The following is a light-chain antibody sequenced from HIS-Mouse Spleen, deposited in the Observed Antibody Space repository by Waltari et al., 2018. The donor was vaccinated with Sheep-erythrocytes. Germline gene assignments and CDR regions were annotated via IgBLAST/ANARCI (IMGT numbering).Light chain of an antibody. CDR2: EGS. V-gene: IGLV2-23*01. CDR1: SSDVGSYNL. CDR3: CSYAGSSTPWV. Sequence: SALTQPASVSGSPGQSITISCTGTSSDVGSYNLFSWYQQHPGKAPKLMIYEGSKRPSGVSNRFSGSKSGNTASLTISGLQAEDEADYYCCSYAGSSTPWVFGGGTKLTVL. J-gene: IGLJ3*02.